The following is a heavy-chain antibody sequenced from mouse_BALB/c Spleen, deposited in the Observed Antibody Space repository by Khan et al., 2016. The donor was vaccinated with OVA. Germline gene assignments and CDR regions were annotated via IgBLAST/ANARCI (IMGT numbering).Heavy chain of an antibody. CDR3: ARGSSRAMDY. CDR1: GYTFTNYG. CDR2: IYTYTGEP. Sequence: QIQLVQSGPELKKPGETIKISCKASGYTFTNYGMNWVKQAPGKGLKWMGWIYTYTGEPTYADDFKGRFAFSLESSASTAYLQINNLTNEDTATYFCARGSSRAMDYWGQGTSVTVSS. D-gene: IGHD1-1*01. J-gene: IGHJ4*01. V-gene: IGHV9-3-1*01.